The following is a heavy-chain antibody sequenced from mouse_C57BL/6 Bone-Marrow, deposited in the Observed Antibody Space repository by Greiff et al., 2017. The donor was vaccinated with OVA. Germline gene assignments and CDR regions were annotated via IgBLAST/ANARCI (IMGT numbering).Heavy chain of an antibody. J-gene: IGHJ1*03. D-gene: IGHD2-3*01. CDR3: AINRGAYDGYDYWYFDV. Sequence: VQRVESGPGLVQPSQSLSITCTVSGFSLTSYGVHWVRQSPGKGLEWLGVIWSGGSTDYNAAFISRLSISKDNSKSQVFFKMNSLQADDTAIYYCAINRGAYDGYDYWYFDVWGTGTTVTVSS. CDR2: IWSGGST. CDR1: GFSLTSYG. V-gene: IGHV2-2*01.